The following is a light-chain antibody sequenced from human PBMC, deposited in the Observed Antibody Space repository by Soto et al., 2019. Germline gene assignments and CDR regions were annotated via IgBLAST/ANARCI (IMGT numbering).Light chain of an antibody. CDR1: QSIDNW. CDR2: KAS. V-gene: IGKV1-5*03. J-gene: IGKJ5*01. CDR3: QQYDHYPIT. Sequence: DIQMTQSPSTLSASMGDRVTITCRASQSIDNWLAWYQPKPGKAPKLLIYKASSLQTGVPSRFSGSGSGTEFTLTISSLQPDDSASYYCQQYDHYPITFGQGTRLEIK.